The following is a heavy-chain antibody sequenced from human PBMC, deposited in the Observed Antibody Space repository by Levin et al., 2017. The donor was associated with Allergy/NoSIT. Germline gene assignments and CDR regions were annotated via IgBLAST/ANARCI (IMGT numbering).Heavy chain of an antibody. CDR3: VRIYFDTSGRQVAFDY. J-gene: IGHJ4*02. Sequence: PRASVKVSCAASGFTFSGSAMHWVRQASGKGLEWVGRIREKTNNYATAYGASVKGRFTISRDDSKNMAFLQMNSLNTEDTAIYYCVRIYFDTSGRQVAFDYWGQGTQVTVSS. V-gene: IGHV3-73*01. D-gene: IGHD3-22*01. CDR1: GFTFSGSA. CDR2: IREKTNNYAT.